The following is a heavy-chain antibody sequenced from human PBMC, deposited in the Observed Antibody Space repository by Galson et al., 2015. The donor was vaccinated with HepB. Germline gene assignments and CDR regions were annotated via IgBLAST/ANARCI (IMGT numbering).Heavy chain of an antibody. D-gene: IGHD3-22*01. CDR1: GFTFSSYA. V-gene: IGHV3-30-3*01. Sequence: SLRLSCAASGFTFSSYAMHWVRQAPGKGLEWVAVISYDGSNKYYADSVKGRFTISRDNSKNTLYLQMNSLRAEDTAVYYCASSLDSSGYYSLDYWGQGTLVTVSS. CDR2: ISYDGSNK. CDR3: ASSLDSSGYYSLDY. J-gene: IGHJ4*02.